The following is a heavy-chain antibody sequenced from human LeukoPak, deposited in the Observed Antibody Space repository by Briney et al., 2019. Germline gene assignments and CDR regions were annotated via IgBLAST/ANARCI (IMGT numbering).Heavy chain of an antibody. CDR3: ARDNYAGANWFDP. V-gene: IGHV1-69*05. D-gene: IGHD1-7*01. CDR2: IIPIFGTA. Sequence: SVKVSCRASGGTFSSYAISWVRQAPGQGLEWMGGIIPIFGTANYAQKFQGRVTITTDESTSTAYMELSSLRSEDTAVYYCARDNYAGANWFDPWGQGTLVTVSS. J-gene: IGHJ5*02. CDR1: GGTFSSYA.